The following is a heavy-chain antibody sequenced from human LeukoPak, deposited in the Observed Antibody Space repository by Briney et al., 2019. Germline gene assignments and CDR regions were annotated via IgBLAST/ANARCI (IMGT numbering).Heavy chain of an antibody. D-gene: IGHD2-21*02. CDR2: IRYDGNNK. J-gene: IGHJ3*02. CDR1: GFTFSSYA. Sequence: PGGSLRLSCAASGFTFSSYAMHWVRQAPGKGLNWVAFIRYDGNNKYYADSVKGRFTISRDNSKNMLYLEMNSLSTEDTAVYYCARQYCGGDCYLDHDDAFDIWGQGTMVTVSS. CDR3: ARQYCGGDCYLDHDDAFDI. V-gene: IGHV3-30*02.